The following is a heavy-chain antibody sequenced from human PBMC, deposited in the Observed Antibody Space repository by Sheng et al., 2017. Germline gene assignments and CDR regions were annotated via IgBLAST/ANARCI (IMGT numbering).Heavy chain of an antibody. CDR3: ARRGAGGGGVLFYMDV. J-gene: IGHJ6*01. CDR1: GGSFSGYY. V-gene: IGHV4-34*01. CDR2: INHSGST. Sequence: QVQLQQWGAGLLKPSETLSLTCAVYGGSFSGYYWSWIRQPPGKGLEWIGEINHSGSTNYNPSLKSRVTISVDTSKNQFSLKLSSVTAADTAVYYCARRGAGGGGVLFYMDVWGQRGPRVTGLL. D-gene: IGHD2-8*02.